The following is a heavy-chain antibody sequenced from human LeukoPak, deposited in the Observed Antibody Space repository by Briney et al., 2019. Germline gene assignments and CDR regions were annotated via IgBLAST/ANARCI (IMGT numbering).Heavy chain of an antibody. CDR3: ARRGGGYNYFDY. CDR2: IYYSGST. Sequence: SETLSLTCTVSGVSISSSSYYWGWIRQPPGKGPEWIGSIYYSGSTYYNPSLKSRVTISIDTSKNHFSLKVSSVTAADTAVYYCARRGGGYNYFDYWGQGTLVTVSS. D-gene: IGHD5-24*01. J-gene: IGHJ4*02. V-gene: IGHV4-39*02. CDR1: GVSISSSSYY.